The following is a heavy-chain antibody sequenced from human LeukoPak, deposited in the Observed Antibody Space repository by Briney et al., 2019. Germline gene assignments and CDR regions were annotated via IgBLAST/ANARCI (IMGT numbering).Heavy chain of an antibody. D-gene: IGHD1-26*01. J-gene: IGHJ5*02. V-gene: IGHV1-18*01. CDR1: GYTFTNYG. CDR2: ISAYNGNT. CDR3: ARDYSGSFVGWFDP. Sequence: ASVKVSCKASGYTFTNYGFSWVRQAPGQGLEWMGWISAYNGNTNYAQKLQGRVTMTTDTSTSTAYMELRSLRSDDAAVYYCARDYSGSFVGWFDPWGQGTLVTVSS.